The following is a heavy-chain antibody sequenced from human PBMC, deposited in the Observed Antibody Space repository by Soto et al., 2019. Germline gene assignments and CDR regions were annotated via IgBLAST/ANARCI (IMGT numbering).Heavy chain of an antibody. J-gene: IGHJ3*02. Sequence: EVQLVESGGGLVKPGGSLRLSCAASGFTFSTYSMNWVRQAPGKGLELVSSISSSSSYIYYADSVKGRFTISRDNAKNSLYLQMNSPRAVDTAVYYCGSDRGGDLKAFDIWGQGTMVTVSS. CDR1: GFTFSTYS. V-gene: IGHV3-21*01. CDR3: GSDRGGDLKAFDI. D-gene: IGHD3-10*01. CDR2: ISSSSSYI.